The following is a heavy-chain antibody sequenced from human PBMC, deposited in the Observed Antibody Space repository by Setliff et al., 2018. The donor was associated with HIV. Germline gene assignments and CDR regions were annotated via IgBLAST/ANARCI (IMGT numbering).Heavy chain of an antibody. V-gene: IGHV1-69*02. D-gene: IGHD3-3*01. CDR1: RSTFNSHT. CDR2: IIPILGVA. CDR3: VRGVQSPPHYSYYYMDV. J-gene: IGHJ6*03. Sequence: SMKVSCKASRSTFNSHTINWVRQAPGQGLDWMGRIIPILGVANYAQRFQGRVTITADKSTSTAYMELTSLRFDDTAMYYCVRGVQSPPHYSYYYMDVWGEGTMVTVSS.